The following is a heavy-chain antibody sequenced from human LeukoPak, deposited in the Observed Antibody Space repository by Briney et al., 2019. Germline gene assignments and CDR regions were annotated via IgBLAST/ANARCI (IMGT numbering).Heavy chain of an antibody. CDR1: GYTFTSYD. CDR3: ARGPLTHTVTSYFDY. J-gene: IGHJ4*02. D-gene: IGHD4-17*01. Sequence: ASVKVSCKASGYTFTSYDINWVRQATGQGLEWMGWMNPNSGNTGYAQKFQGRVTITRNTSISTAYMELSSLRSEDMAVYYCARGPLTHTVTSYFDYWGQGTLVTVSS. V-gene: IGHV1-8*03. CDR2: MNPNSGNT.